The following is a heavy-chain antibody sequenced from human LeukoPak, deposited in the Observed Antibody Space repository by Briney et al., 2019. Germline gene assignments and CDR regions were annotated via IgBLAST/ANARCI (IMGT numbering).Heavy chain of an antibody. CDR1: GYSFADYY. V-gene: IGHV1-2*02. CDR3: ATNILVRDIINWFDP. CDR2: IEPNSGGT. Sequence: ASVKVSCKASGYSFADYYMHWGRQAPGQGLEWMGWIEPNSGGTRSAQKFQGRVTMTRDTSISTAYMELSSLRYDDTAVYYCATNILVRDIINWFDPWGQGTLVTVSS. D-gene: IGHD3-10*01. J-gene: IGHJ5*02.